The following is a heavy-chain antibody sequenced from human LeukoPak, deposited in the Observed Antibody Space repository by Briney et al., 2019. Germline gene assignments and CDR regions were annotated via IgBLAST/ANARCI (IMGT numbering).Heavy chain of an antibody. D-gene: IGHD3-3*01. CDR1: GFTFSSYW. V-gene: IGHV3-74*01. CDR3: AREWVTILGGIYYYYGMDV. J-gene: IGHJ6*01. CDR2: ISGDGSST. Sequence: GGSLRLSCAASGFTFSSYWMHWVRQVPGKGLVWVSRISGDGSSTTYADSVKGRFTISRDNAKNTLYLQMNSLRVEDTAVYYCAREWVTILGGIYYYYGMDVWGQGTTVTVSS.